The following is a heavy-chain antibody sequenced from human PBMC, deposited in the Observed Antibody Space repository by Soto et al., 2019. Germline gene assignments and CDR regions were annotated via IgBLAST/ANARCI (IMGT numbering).Heavy chain of an antibody. Sequence: QLHLVQSGAVVKKPGASVTVSCSASGYPVTAYYMHWVRQAPGRGLEWMGGINPATGAAKYTQTFPGGVTRARDASTRTVFMELSGPTLEDTAVFCCARGGGVVVAGSAAFDMWGQGTLVTVSS. CDR1: GYPVTAYY. CDR2: INPATGAA. J-gene: IGHJ3*02. CDR3: ARGGGVVVAGSAAFDM. D-gene: IGHD2-15*01. V-gene: IGHV1-2*02.